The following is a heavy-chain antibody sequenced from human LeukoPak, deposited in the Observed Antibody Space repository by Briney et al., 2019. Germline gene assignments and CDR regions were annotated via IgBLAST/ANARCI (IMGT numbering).Heavy chain of an antibody. D-gene: IGHD3-10*01. CDR2: IYYSGST. Sequence: SETLSLTCTVSGGSISSGGYYWSWIRQHPGKGLEWIGYIYYSGSTYYNPSLKSRVTISVDTSKNQFSLKLSSVTAADTAVYYCARDVKGSGSYFSWFDPWGQGTLVTVSS. CDR3: ARDVKGSGSYFSWFDP. CDR1: GGSISSGGYY. V-gene: IGHV4-31*03. J-gene: IGHJ5*02.